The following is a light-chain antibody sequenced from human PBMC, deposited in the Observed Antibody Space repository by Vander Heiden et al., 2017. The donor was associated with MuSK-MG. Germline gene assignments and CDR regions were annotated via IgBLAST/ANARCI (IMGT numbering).Light chain of an antibody. CDR1: QDISNY. Sequence: DIQMTQSPSSLSASVGDRVTITCQASQDISNYLNWNQQKPGKAPKLLIYDASNLETGVPSRFSGSGSGTDFTFTISSLQPEDFATYYWQQEDNPFVTFGHGTKVDIK. J-gene: IGKJ3*01. V-gene: IGKV1-33*01. CDR2: DAS. CDR3: QQEDNPFVT.